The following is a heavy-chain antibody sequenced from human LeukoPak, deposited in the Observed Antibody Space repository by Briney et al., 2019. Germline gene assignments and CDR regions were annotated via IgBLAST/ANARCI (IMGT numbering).Heavy chain of an antibody. CDR1: GYTFTGYY. V-gene: IGHV1-2*02. CDR3: ASRGYSYGSLWGDYYGVDV. D-gene: IGHD5-18*01. J-gene: IGHJ6*02. Sequence: GASVKVSCKASGYTFTGYYMHWVRQAPGQGLEWMGWINPNSGGTNYAQKFQGRVTMTRDTSISTAYMELSRLRSDDTAAYYCASRGYSYGSLWGDYYGVDVWGQGTTVTVSS. CDR2: INPNSGGT.